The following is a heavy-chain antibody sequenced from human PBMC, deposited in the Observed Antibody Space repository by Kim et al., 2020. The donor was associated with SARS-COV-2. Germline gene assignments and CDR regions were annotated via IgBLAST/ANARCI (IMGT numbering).Heavy chain of an antibody. J-gene: IGHJ4*02. CDR3: ARDLRGSSIYDY. V-gene: IGHV3-53*01. CDR2: IYAGGST. Sequence: GGSLRLSCAVSGFTVSSNYMTWVRQAPGKGLEWVSVIYAGGSTDYADSVKGRFIISRDSSKNTLYLQMNSLRAEDTAVYYCARDLRGSSIYDYWGQGTLV. CDR1: GFTVSSNY. D-gene: IGHD3-10*01.